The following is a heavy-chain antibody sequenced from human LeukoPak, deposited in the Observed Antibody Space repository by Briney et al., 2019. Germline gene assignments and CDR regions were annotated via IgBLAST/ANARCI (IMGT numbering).Heavy chain of an antibody. CDR2: IYHSGST. J-gene: IGHJ4*02. V-gene: IGHV4-30-2*01. D-gene: IGHD1-26*01. CDR1: GASISSGGYY. CDR3: AREISGSQAFDY. Sequence: SETLSLTCTVSGASISSGGYYWSWIRQPPGKGLEWIGYIYHSGSTYYNPSLKSRVTISVDRSKNQFSLKLSSVTAADTAVYYCAREISGSQAFDYWGQGTLVTVSS.